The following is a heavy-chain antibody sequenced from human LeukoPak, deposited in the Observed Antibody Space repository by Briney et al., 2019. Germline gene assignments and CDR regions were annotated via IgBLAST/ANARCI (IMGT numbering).Heavy chain of an antibody. CDR1: GFTFDDYA. J-gene: IGHJ4*02. CDR3: AKDISPRPDYFDY. Sequence: PGRSLRLPCAASGFTFDDYAMHWVRQAPGKGLEWVSGISWNSGSIGYADSVKGRFTISRDNAKNSLYPQMNSLRAEDTALYYCAKDISPRPDYFDYWGQGTLVTVSS. CDR2: ISWNSGSI. D-gene: IGHD6-6*01. V-gene: IGHV3-9*01.